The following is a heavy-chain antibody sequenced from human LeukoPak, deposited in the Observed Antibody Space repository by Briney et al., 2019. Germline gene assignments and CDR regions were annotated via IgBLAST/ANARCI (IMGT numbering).Heavy chain of an antibody. CDR1: GGSFSGYY. D-gene: IGHD2-2*01. V-gene: IGHV4-34*01. CDR3: AGFIVVPAAMEGEGTFDY. J-gene: IGHJ4*02. Sequence: SETLSLTCAVYGGSFSGYYWSWIHQPPGKGLEWIGEINHSGSTNYNPSLKSRVTISVDTSKNQFSLKLSSVTAADTAVYYCAGFIVVPAAMEGEGTFDYWGQGTLVTVSS. CDR2: INHSGST.